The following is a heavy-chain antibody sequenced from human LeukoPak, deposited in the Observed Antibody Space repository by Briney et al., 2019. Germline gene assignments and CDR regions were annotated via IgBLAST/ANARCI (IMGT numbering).Heavy chain of an antibody. CDR1: GFTFSSYG. Sequence: PGGPLRLSCVASGFTFSSYGMHWVRQAPGKGLEWVAVISYDGSSKYYADSVKGRFTISRDNAKNSLYLQMNSLRAEDTAVYYCARDRGAFDIWGQGTMVTVSS. J-gene: IGHJ3*02. CDR2: ISYDGSSK. CDR3: ARDRGAFDI. V-gene: IGHV3-30*03.